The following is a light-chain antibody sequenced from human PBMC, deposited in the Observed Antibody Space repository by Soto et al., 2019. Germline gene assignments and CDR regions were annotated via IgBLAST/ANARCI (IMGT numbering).Light chain of an antibody. CDR2: AAS. CDR1: QGIRND. Sequence: AVQMTQSPSSLSASVGDIVTITCRASQGIRNDLAWYQQKPGRAPRLLIFAASTLQSGVPSRFSGSGAGTDFSLSISCLQPEDFATYYCLQAYNYPRTFGQGTKV. CDR3: LQAYNYPRT. J-gene: IGKJ1*01. V-gene: IGKV1-6*01.